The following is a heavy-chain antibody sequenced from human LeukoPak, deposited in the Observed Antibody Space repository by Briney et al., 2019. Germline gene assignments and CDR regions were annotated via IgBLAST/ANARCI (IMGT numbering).Heavy chain of an antibody. CDR2: LSNSGDSR. CDR1: GFTVSSNY. Sequence: PGGSLRLSCAASGFTVSSNYMSWVRQAPGKGLEWVSGLSNSGDSRYYADSVQGRFTISRDNSKNTLYLQMNSLRAEDTAVYYCAQGTMIVVLDDYWGQGTLVTVSS. D-gene: IGHD3-22*01. V-gene: IGHV3-53*01. CDR3: AQGTMIVVLDDY. J-gene: IGHJ4*02.